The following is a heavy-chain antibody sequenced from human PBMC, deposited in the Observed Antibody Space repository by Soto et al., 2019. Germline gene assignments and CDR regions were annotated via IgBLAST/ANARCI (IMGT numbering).Heavy chain of an antibody. CDR1: GFTFSSYA. D-gene: IGHD1-1*01. Sequence: EVQLLESGGGLVQPGGSLRLSCAASGFTFSSYAMSWVRQAPGKGLEWVSAISGSGGSTYYADSVKGRFTISRDNSKNTLYLQMNSLRAEDTAVYYCARVEGPSQTGRIDYWGQGTLVTVSS. CDR2: ISGSGGST. J-gene: IGHJ4*02. V-gene: IGHV3-23*01. CDR3: ARVEGPSQTGRIDY.